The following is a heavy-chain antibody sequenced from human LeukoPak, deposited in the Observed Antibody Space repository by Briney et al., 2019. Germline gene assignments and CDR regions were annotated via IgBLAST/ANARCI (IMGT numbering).Heavy chain of an antibody. V-gene: IGHV3-64*01. CDR3: AKERSLEIAVAGTIFDY. CDR2: ISSNGGST. J-gene: IGHJ4*02. Sequence: GGSLRLSCAASGFTFSSYAMHWVRQAPGKGLEYVSAISSNGGSTYYANSEKGRFTISRDNSKNTLYLQMGSLRAEDMAVYYCAKERSLEIAVAGTIFDYWGQGTLVTVSS. CDR1: GFTFSSYA. D-gene: IGHD6-19*01.